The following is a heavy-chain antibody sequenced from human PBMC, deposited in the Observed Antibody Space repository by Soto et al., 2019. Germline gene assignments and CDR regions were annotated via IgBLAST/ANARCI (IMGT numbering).Heavy chain of an antibody. CDR3: ARGMVYATYWFDP. V-gene: IGHV4-59*01. D-gene: IGHD2-8*01. Sequence: SETLSLTCTVSGGSISSYYWSWIRQPPGKGLEWIGYIYYSGSTNYNPSLKSRVTISVDTSKNQFSLKLSSVTAADTAVYYCARGMVYATYWFDPWGQGTLVTVSS. CDR1: GGSISSYY. CDR2: IYYSGST. J-gene: IGHJ5*02.